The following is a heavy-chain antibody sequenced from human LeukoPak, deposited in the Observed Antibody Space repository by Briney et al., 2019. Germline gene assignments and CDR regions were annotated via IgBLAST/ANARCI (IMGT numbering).Heavy chain of an antibody. Sequence: SETLSLTCTVSGGSISSYYWSWIRQPPGRGLEWIGYIYYSGSTNYNPSIKSRVTISVDTSKNQFSLKLSSVTAADTAVYYCAREVVFSSDVVIDWFDPWGQGTLVTVSS. V-gene: IGHV4-59*01. CDR2: IYYSGST. D-gene: IGHD6-13*01. J-gene: IGHJ5*02. CDR3: AREVVFSSDVVIDWFDP. CDR1: GGSISSYY.